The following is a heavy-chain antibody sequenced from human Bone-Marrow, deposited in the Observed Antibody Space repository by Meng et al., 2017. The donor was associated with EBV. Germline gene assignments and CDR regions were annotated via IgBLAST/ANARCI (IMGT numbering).Heavy chain of an antibody. Sequence: QLQLQESGSGVVKPSPTLSLTCVVSGGSIASGGYSWSWIRQPPGKGLEWIGYIYHSGSTSYNPSLKSRVTISVDRSKNQFSLKLNSVTAADTAVYYCARGDDSSGLDYWGQGTLVTVSS. J-gene: IGHJ4*02. CDR2: IYHSGST. CDR1: GGSIASGGYS. D-gene: IGHD3-22*01. V-gene: IGHV4-30-2*01. CDR3: ARGDDSSGLDY.